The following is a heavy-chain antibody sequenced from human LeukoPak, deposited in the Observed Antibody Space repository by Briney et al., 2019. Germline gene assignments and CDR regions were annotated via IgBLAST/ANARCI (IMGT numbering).Heavy chain of an antibody. CDR2: IGSSGDT. D-gene: IGHD2-15*01. Sequence: GGSLRLSCAASGFTFSSYAMHWVRQAPGKGLEWVSAIGSSGDTYYAGSVKGRFTISRDNSKNTLYLQMNSLRAEDTAVYYCAKDAVVATAYYFDYWGQGTLVTVSS. CDR3: AKDAVVATAYYFDY. V-gene: IGHV3-23*01. J-gene: IGHJ4*02. CDR1: GFTFSSYA.